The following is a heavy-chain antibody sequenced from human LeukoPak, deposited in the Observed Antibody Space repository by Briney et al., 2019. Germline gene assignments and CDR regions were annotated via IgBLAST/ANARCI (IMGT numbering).Heavy chain of an antibody. V-gene: IGHV3-7*03. Sequence: GGSLRLSCEASGFTFSTYWMTWVRQPPGKGLEWVASINQDGSGEYYVDSVKGRFTISRGNAQKSLYLQMNSLRVDDTAVYYCARAVTSTEGYWGQGTLVTVSS. J-gene: IGHJ4*02. CDR3: ARAVTSTEGY. D-gene: IGHD4-17*01. CDR1: GFTFSTYW. CDR2: INQDGSGE.